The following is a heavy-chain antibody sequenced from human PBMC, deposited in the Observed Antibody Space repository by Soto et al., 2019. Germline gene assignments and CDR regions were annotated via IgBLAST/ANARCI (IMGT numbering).Heavy chain of an antibody. CDR3: ARHIGVHGTRGFDY. CDR1: GGSISDNNW. CDR2: IYRSGTA. Sequence: QVQLQESGPGLVRPSGTLSLTCAVSGGSISDNNWWSWLRQPPGKGLEWIGEIYRSGTANYNPSPNNRVPISMDTSKNQISLQLYSVTAADSAVYYCARHIGVHGTRGFDYWGQGTLVTVSS. J-gene: IGHJ4*02. D-gene: IGHD2-21*01. V-gene: IGHV4-4*02.